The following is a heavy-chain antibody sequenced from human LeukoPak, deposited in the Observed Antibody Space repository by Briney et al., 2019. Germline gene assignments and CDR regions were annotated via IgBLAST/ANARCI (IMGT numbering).Heavy chain of an antibody. D-gene: IGHD3-10*01. J-gene: IGHJ4*02. CDR1: GFSLRGYA. V-gene: IGHV3-30-3*01. Sequence: GGSLRLSCVASGFSLRGYAMHWVRQAPGKGGLEWVTMISYDGRDQYYADSVKGRFTISRDDSKNTLFLQMNSLRVEDTAMYHCARIGLGVSFGSGFDYWGQGTLVTVSS. CDR2: ISYDGRDQ. CDR3: ARIGLGVSFGSGFDY.